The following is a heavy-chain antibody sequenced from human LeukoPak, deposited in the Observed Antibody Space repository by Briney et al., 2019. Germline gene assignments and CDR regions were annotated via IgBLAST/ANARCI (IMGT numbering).Heavy chain of an antibody. J-gene: IGHJ4*02. V-gene: IGHV2-5*01. CDR3: ATRGIVVVPAATFDY. Sequence: SGPTLVNPTQTLTLTCTFSGFSLSTSGVGVGWIRQPPGKALEWLALIYWNDDKRYSPSLKSRLTITKDTSKNQVVLTMTNMDPVDAATYYCATRGIVVVPAATFDYWGQGTLVTVSS. CDR1: GFSLSTSGVG. D-gene: IGHD2-2*01. CDR2: IYWNDDK.